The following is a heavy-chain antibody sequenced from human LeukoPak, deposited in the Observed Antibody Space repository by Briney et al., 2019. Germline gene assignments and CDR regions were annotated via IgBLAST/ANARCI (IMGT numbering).Heavy chain of an antibody. D-gene: IGHD6-19*01. V-gene: IGHV1-8*01. J-gene: IGHJ5*02. CDR3: ARRRGVAGRILTGYNWFDP. Sequence: GASVKVSCKASGYTFTSYDINWVRQATGQGLEWMGWMNPNSGNTGYAQKFQGRVTMTRNTSISTAYMELSSLRSEDTAVYYCARRRGVAGRILTGYNWFDPWSQGTWSPSPQ. CDR1: GYTFTSYD. CDR2: MNPNSGNT.